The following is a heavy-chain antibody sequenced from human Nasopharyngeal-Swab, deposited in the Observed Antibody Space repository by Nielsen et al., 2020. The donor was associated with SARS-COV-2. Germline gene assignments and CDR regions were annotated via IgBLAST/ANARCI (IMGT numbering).Heavy chain of an antibody. V-gene: IGHV3-23*01. J-gene: IGHJ3*02. CDR1: GFTVSSNY. CDR3: AKDLISAAAATGFDAFDI. CDR2: ISGSGGST. Sequence: GGSLRLSCAASGFTVSSNYMSWVRQAPGKGLEWVSVISGSGGSTYYADSVKGRFTISRDNSKNTLYLQMNSLRAEDTAVYYCAKDLISAAAATGFDAFDIWGQGTMVTVSS. D-gene: IGHD6-13*01.